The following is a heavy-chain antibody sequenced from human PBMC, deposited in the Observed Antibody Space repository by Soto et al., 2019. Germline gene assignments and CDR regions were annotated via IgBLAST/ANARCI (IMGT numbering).Heavy chain of an antibody. D-gene: IGHD3-9*01. Sequence: ASVKVSCKASGYTFTSYGISWVRQAPGQGLEWMGWISAYNGNTNYAQKLQGRVTMTTDTFTSTAYMELRSLRSDDTAVYYCARSGNRYDILTGYLEFDYWGQGTLVTVSS. J-gene: IGHJ4*02. CDR3: ARSGNRYDILTGYLEFDY. CDR1: GYTFTSYG. CDR2: ISAYNGNT. V-gene: IGHV1-18*01.